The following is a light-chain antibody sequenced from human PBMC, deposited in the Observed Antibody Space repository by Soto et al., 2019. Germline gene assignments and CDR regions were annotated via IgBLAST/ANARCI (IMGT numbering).Light chain of an antibody. CDR3: QQCAHAPLT. CDR1: QTVSKNY. J-gene: IGKJ1*01. Sequence: EIVLTQSPGTLSLSPGESATLSCRASQTVSKNYLAWYQQRPGQAPRLLIYDAFNRATGVPDRFSGSGSGTDFNLTISRLEPEDFAVYYCQQCAHAPLTFGQGTKVEIK. CDR2: DAF. V-gene: IGKV3-20*01.